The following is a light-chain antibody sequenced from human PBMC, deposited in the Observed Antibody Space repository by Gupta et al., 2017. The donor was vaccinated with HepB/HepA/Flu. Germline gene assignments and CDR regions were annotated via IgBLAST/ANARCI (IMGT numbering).Light chain of an antibody. Sequence: QLVLPQPPSASASLGASVKLTCTLSSGHSSYAIAWHQQQPEKGPRYVMRLNNDGSHSRGDGTPDRFSGSGSGAERYLTISSRQAEDEADYYCQTWGTGIVVFGGGTKLTVL. J-gene: IGLJ2*01. V-gene: IGLV4-69*01. CDR2: LNNDGSH. CDR1: SGHSSYA. CDR3: QTWGTGIVV.